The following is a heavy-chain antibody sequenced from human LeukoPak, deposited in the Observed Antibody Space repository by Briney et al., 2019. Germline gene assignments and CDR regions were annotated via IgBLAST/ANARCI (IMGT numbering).Heavy chain of an antibody. V-gene: IGHV1-18*01. CDR2: ISAYNGNT. D-gene: IGHD3-22*01. CDR3: ARRSGYYYDSSGYDY. J-gene: IGHJ4*02. Sequence: ASVKVSCKASGYTFTSYAMHWVRQAPGQRLEWMGWISAYNGNTNYAQKLQGRVTMTTDTSTSTAYMELRSLRSDDTAVYYCARRSGYYYDSSGYDYWGQGTLVTVSS. CDR1: GYTFTSYA.